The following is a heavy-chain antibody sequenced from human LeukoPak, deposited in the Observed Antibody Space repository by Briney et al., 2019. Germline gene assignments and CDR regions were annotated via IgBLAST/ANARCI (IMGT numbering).Heavy chain of an antibody. D-gene: IGHD3-22*01. J-gene: IGHJ3*02. CDR2: INPNSGGT. Sequence: ASVKVSCKASGYTFTGYYMHWVRQAPGQGLEWMGWINPNSGGTNYAQKFQGRVTMTRDTSISTVYMELSSLRSEDTAVYYCARVIGEDYYDSSVYRDAFDIWGQGTMVTVSS. CDR1: GYTFTGYY. CDR3: ARVIGEDYYDSSVYRDAFDI. V-gene: IGHV1-2*02.